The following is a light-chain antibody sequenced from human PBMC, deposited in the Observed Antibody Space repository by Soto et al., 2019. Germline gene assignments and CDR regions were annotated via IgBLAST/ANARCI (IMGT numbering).Light chain of an antibody. J-gene: IGLJ3*02. CDR2: EVN. Sequence: QSALTQPASASGSPGQSITISCTGTSSDVGGYDFVSWYQQYPGKAPKLMICEVNNRPSGVSNRFSGSKSGNTASLTISGLQAEDEADYYCSSWTSSTTQVLGGGTQLTVL. CDR3: SSWTSSTTQV. V-gene: IGLV2-14*01. CDR1: SSDVGGYDF.